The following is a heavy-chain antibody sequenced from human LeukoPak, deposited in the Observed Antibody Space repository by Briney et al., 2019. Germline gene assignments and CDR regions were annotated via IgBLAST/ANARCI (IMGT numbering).Heavy chain of an antibody. CDR1: GGSISSSSYY. J-gene: IGHJ4*02. D-gene: IGHD6-19*01. CDR2: IYYSGST. V-gene: IGHV4-39*01. Sequence: PETLSLTYTVSGGSISSSSYYWGWIRQPPGKGLEWIGSIYYSGSTYYNPSLKSRVTISVDTSKNQFSLELSSVTAADTAVYYCSRGYSSGWHTSPDYWGQGTLVTVSS. CDR3: SRGYSSGWHTSPDY.